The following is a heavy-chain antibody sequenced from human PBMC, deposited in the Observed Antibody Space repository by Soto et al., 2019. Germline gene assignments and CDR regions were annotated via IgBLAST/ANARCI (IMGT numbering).Heavy chain of an antibody. Sequence: GGSLRLSCAASGFTFSSYAMHWVRQAPGKGLEWVAVISYDGSNKYYADSVKGRFTISRDNSKNTLYLQMNSLRAEDTAVYYCARDGDTMIVVVTKKGQDGMDVWGQGTTVTVSS. D-gene: IGHD3-22*01. CDR1: GFTFSSYA. CDR3: ARDGDTMIVVVTKKGQDGMDV. J-gene: IGHJ6*02. CDR2: ISYDGSNK. V-gene: IGHV3-30-3*01.